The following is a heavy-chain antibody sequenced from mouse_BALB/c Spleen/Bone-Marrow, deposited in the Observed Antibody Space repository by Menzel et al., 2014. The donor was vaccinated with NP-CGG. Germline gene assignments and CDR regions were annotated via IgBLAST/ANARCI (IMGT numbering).Heavy chain of an antibody. D-gene: IGHD2-3*01. Sequence: QVQLQQPGAELVKPGASVKLSCKASGYTFTSYYMYWVKQRPGQGLEWIGEINPSNGGTNFNEKLKSKATLTVDKSSSTAYMQLSSLTSEDSAVYYCTRSDGHYVPHWYFDVWGAGTTVTVSS. V-gene: IGHV1S81*02. CDR1: GYTFTSYY. J-gene: IGHJ1*01. CDR2: INPSNGGT. CDR3: TRSDGHYVPHWYFDV.